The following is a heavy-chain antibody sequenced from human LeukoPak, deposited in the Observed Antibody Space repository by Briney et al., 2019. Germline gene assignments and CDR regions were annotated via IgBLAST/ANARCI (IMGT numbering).Heavy chain of an antibody. CDR2: INTNTGNP. Sequence: ASVKVSCKASGYSFTSYAMNWVRQAPGQGLEWMGWINTNTGNPTYAQGFTGRFVFSLDTSVSTAYLQISSLKAEDTAVYYCATSVLSEWQWLTRKGGYFDYWGQGTLVTVSS. CDR1: GYSFTSYA. CDR3: ATSVLSEWQWLTRKGGYFDY. D-gene: IGHD6-19*01. V-gene: IGHV7-4-1*02. J-gene: IGHJ4*02.